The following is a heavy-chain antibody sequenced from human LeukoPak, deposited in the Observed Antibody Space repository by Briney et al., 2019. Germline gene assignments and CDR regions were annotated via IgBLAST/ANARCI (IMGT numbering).Heavy chain of an antibody. Sequence: GGSLSLSCAASGFTFDEYGMYWVRQAPGKGLEWVSLISGDGGSTFYADSVKGRFTISRDNSKNSLYLQMNRLRTEDTALYYCAKDQWQAGGFDYWGQGTLVTVSS. CDR3: AKDQWQAGGFDY. CDR2: ISGDGGST. D-gene: IGHD6-19*01. CDR1: GFTFDEYG. V-gene: IGHV3-43*02. J-gene: IGHJ4*02.